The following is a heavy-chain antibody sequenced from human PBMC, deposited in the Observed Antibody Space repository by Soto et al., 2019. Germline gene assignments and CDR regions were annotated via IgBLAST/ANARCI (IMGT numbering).Heavy chain of an antibody. CDR2: IYPGDFDN. D-gene: IGHD5-18*01. V-gene: IGHV5-51*01. CDR1: GYNFTTYW. Sequence: VESLKVSCTGSGYNFTTYWIAWVRQMPGNGLEWMGIIYPGDFDNRYSQSFQGHLTMSVDKSINTADLQWSNLETSDTAMYYCARLLGYSYGYKEFFDYWGQGPSVTVSS. J-gene: IGHJ4*02. CDR3: ARLLGYSYGYKEFFDY.